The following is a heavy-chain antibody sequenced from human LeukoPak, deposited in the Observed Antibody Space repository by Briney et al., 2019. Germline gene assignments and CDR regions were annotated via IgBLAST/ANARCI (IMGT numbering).Heavy chain of an antibody. CDR3: AREGPIVVVVAATRAVNGRYAFDI. CDR2: ISSSSSYI. V-gene: IGHV3-21*01. CDR1: GFTFSSYS. Sequence: GGSLRLSCAASGFTFSSYSMNWVRQAPGKGLEWVSSISSSSSYIYYADSVKGRYTISRDNAKNSLYPQMNSLRAEDTAVYYCAREGPIVVVVAATRAVNGRYAFDIWGQGTMVTVSS. D-gene: IGHD2-15*01. J-gene: IGHJ3*02.